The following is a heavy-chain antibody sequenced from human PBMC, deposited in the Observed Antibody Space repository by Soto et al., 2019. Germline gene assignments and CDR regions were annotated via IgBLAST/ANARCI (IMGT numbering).Heavy chain of an antibody. CDR1: GFDLTYYA. J-gene: IGHJ4*02. CDR2: MSSDGSKI. CDR3: AKDEGVGGTLGLFDY. Sequence: QVQLVESGGAPVQPGESLRLSCVASGFDLTYYAMHWVRQAPGKGLESVAVMSSDGSKIHHTDSVKGRFTISRDNSKNTLYLQMNSLRKEDTAVYFCAKDEGVGGTLGLFDYWGQGTLVSVSS. D-gene: IGHD1-26*01. V-gene: IGHV3-30*18.